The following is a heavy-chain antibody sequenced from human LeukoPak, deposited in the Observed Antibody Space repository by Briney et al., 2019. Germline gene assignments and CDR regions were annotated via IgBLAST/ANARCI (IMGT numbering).Heavy chain of an antibody. CDR2: IYYSGSA. D-gene: IGHD6-13*01. CDR3: DRYITATVNFDC. CDR1: GGTISSGDYH. Sequence: SETLSLTCTVSGGTISSGDYHWSWIRQPPGKGLEWVGNIYYSGSAYYNSSLKRRLTITVNTSTNQYSLKVNLMTAADTAAYYCDRYITATVNFDCRGQGSLVSVSS. V-gene: IGHV4-30-4*08. J-gene: IGHJ4*02.